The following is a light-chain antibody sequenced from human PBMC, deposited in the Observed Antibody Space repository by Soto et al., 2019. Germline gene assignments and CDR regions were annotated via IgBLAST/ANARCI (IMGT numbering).Light chain of an antibody. Sequence: QSALTQPASVSGSPGQSITISCTGTSSDVGGSNYVSWCQQHPGKAPKLIIYDVNNRPSGISNRFSGSKSGNTASLTISGLQAEDEADYYCSSYRSGSTLVFGGGTKVTVL. J-gene: IGLJ2*01. V-gene: IGLV2-14*03. CDR1: SSDVGGSNY. CDR2: DVN. CDR3: SSYRSGSTLV.